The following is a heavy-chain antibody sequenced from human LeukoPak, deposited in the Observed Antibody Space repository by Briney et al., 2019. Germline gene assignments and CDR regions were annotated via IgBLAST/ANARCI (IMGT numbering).Heavy chain of an antibody. CDR1: GFTFDDYA. D-gene: IGHD2-15*01. J-gene: IGHJ4*02. CDR2: ISWNSGSI. Sequence: GRSLRLSCAASGFTFDDYAMHWVRQAPGKGLEWVSGISWNSGSIGYADSVKGRFTTSRDNAKNSLYLQMNSLRAEDTALYYCAKDKGYCSGGSCEGYFDYWGQGTLVTVSS. V-gene: IGHV3-9*01. CDR3: AKDKGYCSGGSCEGYFDY.